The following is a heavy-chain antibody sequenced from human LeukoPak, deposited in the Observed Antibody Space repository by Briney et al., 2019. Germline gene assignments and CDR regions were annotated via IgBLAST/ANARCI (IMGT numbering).Heavy chain of an antibody. Sequence: SQTLSLTSTVSGGSISSGSYYWRWIRQPAGKGLEWIGRIYTSGSTNYNPSLKSRITISVDTSKNQFSVKVTSVTAADTAVYYCAKEYDLYYYMDVWGKGTTVTVSS. CDR1: GGSISSGSYY. CDR3: AKEYDLYYYMDV. J-gene: IGHJ6*03. V-gene: IGHV4-61*02. CDR2: IYTSGST. D-gene: IGHD3-3*01.